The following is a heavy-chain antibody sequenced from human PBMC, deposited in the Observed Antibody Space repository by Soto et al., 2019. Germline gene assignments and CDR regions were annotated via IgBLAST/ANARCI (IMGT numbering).Heavy chain of an antibody. CDR2: IRSKSNDYAT. D-gene: IGHD2-2*01. V-gene: IGHV3-73*01. J-gene: IGHJ4*02. Sequence: PGGSLRLSCAGSGFTFSGPAIHWVRQASGKGLEWVGRIRSKSNDYATSYATSVKGRFTISRDDSKNTAYLQMDRLETEDAAVYYCTVGVVVKAATDYWGQGT. CDR1: GFTFSGPA. CDR3: TVGVVVKAATDY.